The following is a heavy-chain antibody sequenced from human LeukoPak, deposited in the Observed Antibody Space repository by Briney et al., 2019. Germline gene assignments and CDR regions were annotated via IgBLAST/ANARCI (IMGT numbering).Heavy chain of an antibody. J-gene: IGHJ6*02. V-gene: IGHV3-11*01. CDR3: ARDAMVRGVLGPYYYYGMDV. D-gene: IGHD3-10*01. CDR2: ISSSGSTI. Sequence: GGSLRLSCAASGFTFSDYYMRWIRQAPGKGLEWVSYISSSGSTIYYADSVKGRFTISRDNTKNSLYLQMNSLRAEDTAVYYCARDAMVRGVLGPYYYYGMDVWGQGTTVTVSS. CDR1: GFTFSDYY.